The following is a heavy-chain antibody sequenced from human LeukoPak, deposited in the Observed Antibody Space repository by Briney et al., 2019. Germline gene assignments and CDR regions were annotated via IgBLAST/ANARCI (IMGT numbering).Heavy chain of an antibody. D-gene: IGHD2-15*01. J-gene: IGHJ4*02. Sequence: SETLFLTCTVSGGSISSSSYYWGWIRQPPGKGLEWIGSIYYSGSTYYNPSLKSRVTISVDTSKNQFSLKLSSVTAADTAVYYCAKVVVVAATPYGPFDYWGQGTLVTVSS. CDR3: AKVVVVAATPYGPFDY. CDR2: IYYSGST. CDR1: GGSISSSSYY. V-gene: IGHV4-39*01.